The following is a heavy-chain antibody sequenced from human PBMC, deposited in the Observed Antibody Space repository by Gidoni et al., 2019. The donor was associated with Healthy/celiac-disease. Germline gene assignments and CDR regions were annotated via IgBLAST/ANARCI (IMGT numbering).Heavy chain of an antibody. V-gene: IGHV4-59*01. CDR3: ARQEVGGMDV. Sequence: QVQLQESGPGLVKPSETLSLTFTVSGGSISSYYWSWIRQPPGKGLEWIGYIYYSGSTNYNPSLKSRVTISVDTSKNQFSLKLSSVTAADTAVYYCARQEVGGMDVWGQGTTVTVSS. CDR2: IYYSGST. CDR1: GGSISSYY. D-gene: IGHD1-26*01. J-gene: IGHJ6*02.